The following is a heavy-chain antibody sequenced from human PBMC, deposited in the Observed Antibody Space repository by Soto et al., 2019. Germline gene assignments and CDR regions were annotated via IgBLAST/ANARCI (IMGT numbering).Heavy chain of an antibody. Sequence: RLSCAASGFTFSSYEMNWVRQAPGKGLEWVSYISSSGSTIYYADSVKGRFTISRDNAKNSLYLQMNSLRAEDTAVYYCARVNLAVTSAFDIWGQGTMVTVSS. J-gene: IGHJ3*02. CDR3: ARVNLAVTSAFDI. CDR2: ISSSGSTI. V-gene: IGHV3-48*03. D-gene: IGHD4-17*01. CDR1: GFTFSSYE.